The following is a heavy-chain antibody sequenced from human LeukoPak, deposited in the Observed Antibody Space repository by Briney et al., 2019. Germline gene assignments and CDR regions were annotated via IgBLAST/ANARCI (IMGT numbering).Heavy chain of an antibody. CDR2: IYPGDSDT. CDR3: ARRGGYNGDYDFDY. Sequence: GESLKISCKGSGYSFTGYWIAWGRQMSGKGLEWMGIIYPGDSDTRYSPSFQGQVIISVDKSVSTAYLQWSSLKASDTAMYYCARRGGYNGDYDFDYWGQGSLVTVSS. CDR1: GYSFTGYW. D-gene: IGHD4-17*01. J-gene: IGHJ4*02. V-gene: IGHV5-51*01.